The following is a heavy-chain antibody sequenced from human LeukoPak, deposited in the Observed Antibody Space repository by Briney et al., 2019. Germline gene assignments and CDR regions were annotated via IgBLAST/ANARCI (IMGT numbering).Heavy chain of an antibody. CDR1: GYTLTELS. CDR2: FDPEDGET. Sequence: ASVKVSCKVSGYTLTELSMHWVRQAPGKGLEWMGGFDPEDGETIYAQKFQGRVTMTEDTSTDTAYMELSSLRSEDTAVYYCATVSTYYYDSSGYPDAFDIWGQGTMVTVSS. D-gene: IGHD3-22*01. V-gene: IGHV1-24*01. J-gene: IGHJ3*02. CDR3: ATVSTYYYDSSGYPDAFDI.